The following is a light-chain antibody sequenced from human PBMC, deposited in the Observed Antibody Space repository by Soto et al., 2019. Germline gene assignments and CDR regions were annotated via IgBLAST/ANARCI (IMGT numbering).Light chain of an antibody. CDR1: RSVSSS. J-gene: IGKJ4*01. V-gene: IGKV3-15*01. CDR3: QQHDNWPPLT. CDR2: GAS. Sequence: EIVMTQSPVTLSVSPGERATLSCRASRSVSSSLAWYQQKPGQAPRLLIYGASTRATGIPARFSGSGSGTEFTLTISSLQSEDSAVYYCQQHDNWPPLTFGGGTKVEIK.